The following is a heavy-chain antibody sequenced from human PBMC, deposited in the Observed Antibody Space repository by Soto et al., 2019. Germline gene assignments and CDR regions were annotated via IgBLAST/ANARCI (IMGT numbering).Heavy chain of an antibody. V-gene: IGHV4-34*01. CDR3: ARGRRAENVLRYFDWPNNWFDP. D-gene: IGHD3-9*01. CDR1: GGSFSGYY. CDR2: INHSGST. J-gene: IGHJ5*02. Sequence: SETLSLTCAVYGGSFSGYYWSWIRQPPGKGLEWIGEINHSGSTNYNPSLKSRVTISVDTSKNQFPLKLSSVTAADTAVYYCARGRRAENVLRYFDWPNNWFDPWGQGTLVTVSS.